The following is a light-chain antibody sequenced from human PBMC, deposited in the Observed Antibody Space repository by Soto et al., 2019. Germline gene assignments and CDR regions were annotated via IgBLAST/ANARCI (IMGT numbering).Light chain of an antibody. CDR2: VEGSGSY. J-gene: IGLJ3*02. CDR3: ETWDINTRV. V-gene: IGLV4-60*03. Sequence: QSVLTQSSSASASLGSSVKLTCTLSSGHSSYIIAWHQQQPGKAPRYLMKVEGSGSYNKGNGVPDRFSGSSSGADRYLPISSHQSEDEADYYCETWDINTRVFGGGTKLTVL. CDR1: SGHSSYI.